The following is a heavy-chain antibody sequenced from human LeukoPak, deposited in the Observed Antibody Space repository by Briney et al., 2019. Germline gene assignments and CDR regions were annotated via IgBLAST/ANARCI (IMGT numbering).Heavy chain of an antibody. V-gene: IGHV3-11*04. Sequence: PGGSLRLSCAASGFTFTDYYMSWIRQAPGKGLEWVSYISISSTTIYYADSVKGRFTISRDNAKNSLYLQMNTLRAEDTAVHYCARVGSSGSYNEDYWGQGTLVTVSS. J-gene: IGHJ4*02. CDR2: ISISSTTI. D-gene: IGHD1-26*01. CDR1: GFTFTDYY. CDR3: ARVGSSGSYNEDY.